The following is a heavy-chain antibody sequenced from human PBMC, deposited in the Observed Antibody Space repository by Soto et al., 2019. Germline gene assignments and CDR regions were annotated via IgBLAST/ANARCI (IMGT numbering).Heavy chain of an antibody. Sequence: SVKVSCKASGGTFSSYAISWVRQAPGQGLEWMGGIIPIFGTANYAQKFQGRVTITADESTSTAYMELSSLRSEDTAVYYCARDRRGIVVSDWLDPWGQGALVTVYS. CDR1: GGTFSSYA. V-gene: IGHV1-69*13. CDR3: ARDRRGIVVSDWLDP. CDR2: IIPIFGTA. J-gene: IGHJ5*02. D-gene: IGHD3-22*01.